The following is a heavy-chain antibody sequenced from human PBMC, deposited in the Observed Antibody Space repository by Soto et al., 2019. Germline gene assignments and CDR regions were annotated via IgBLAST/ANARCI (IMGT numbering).Heavy chain of an antibody. Sequence: EVQLLESGGGLVQSGGSLRLSCAASGFTFNSYAMGWVRQAPGKGLEWVSTITGSGSGTYYVDSLKGRFTISRDNSKNTGYLQMNSLRAEDTAVYYCAKGWGRFAYWGQGTLVTVSS. CDR3: AKGWGRFAY. V-gene: IGHV3-23*01. J-gene: IGHJ4*02. CDR2: ITGSGSGT. CDR1: GFTFNSYA. D-gene: IGHD1-26*01.